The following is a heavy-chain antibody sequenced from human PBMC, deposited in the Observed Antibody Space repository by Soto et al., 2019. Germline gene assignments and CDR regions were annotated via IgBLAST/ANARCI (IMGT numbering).Heavy chain of an antibody. CDR1: GFTFSSYG. V-gene: IGHV3-30*18. D-gene: IGHD3-10*01. J-gene: IGHJ6*02. Sequence: PLGGSLRLSCAASGFTFSSYGMHWVRQAPGKGLEWVAVISYDGSNKYYADSVKGRFTISRDNSKNTLYLQMNSLRAEDTAVYYCAKDYWFGEPCYGMDVWGQGTTVTVSS. CDR3: AKDYWFGEPCYGMDV. CDR2: ISYDGSNK.